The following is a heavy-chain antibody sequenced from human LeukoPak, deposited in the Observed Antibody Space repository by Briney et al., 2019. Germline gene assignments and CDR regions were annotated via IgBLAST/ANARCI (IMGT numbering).Heavy chain of an antibody. CDR3: ARQSLVDYSDARGPYRWFDI. V-gene: IGHV4-59*02. CDR1: GGSVSGHY. D-gene: IGHD2-2*01. Sequence: SETLSLSCNVSGGSVSGHYWSWIRQPPGKGLEWIGYIDHTGSTDCSPSLKSRVTMSVDTSKNQVSLKLSYVTAADTAVYFCARQSLVDYSDARGPYRWFDIWGRGTLVTVS. J-gene: IGHJ5*02. CDR2: IDHTGST.